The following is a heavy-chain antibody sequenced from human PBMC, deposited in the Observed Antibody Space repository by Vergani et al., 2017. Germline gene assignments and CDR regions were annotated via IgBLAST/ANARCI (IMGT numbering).Heavy chain of an antibody. D-gene: IGHD3-22*01. V-gene: IGHV3-48*02. Sequence: EVQLLESGGGLVQPGGSLRLSCAASGFTFSSYAMSWVRQAPGKGLEWVSYISSSGSTIYYADSVKGRFTISRDNAKNSLYLQMNSLRDEDTAVYYCVREVNYYFDYWGQGTLVTVSA. CDR1: GFTFSSYA. J-gene: IGHJ4*02. CDR2: ISSSGSTI. CDR3: VREVNYYFDY.